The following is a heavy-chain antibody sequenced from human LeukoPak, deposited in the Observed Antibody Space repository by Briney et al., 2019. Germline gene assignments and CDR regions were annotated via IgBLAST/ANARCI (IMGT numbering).Heavy chain of an antibody. J-gene: IGHJ3*02. CDR2: IYYSGST. CDR3: ARKISKDAFDI. CDR1: GGSISSGGYY. V-gene: IGHV4-31*03. Sequence: SETLSLTCTVSGGSISSGGYYWSWIRQHPGKGLEWIGYIYYSGSTYYNPSLKSRVTISVDTSKNQFSLKLSSVTAADTAVYYCARKISKDAFDIWGLGTMVTVSS.